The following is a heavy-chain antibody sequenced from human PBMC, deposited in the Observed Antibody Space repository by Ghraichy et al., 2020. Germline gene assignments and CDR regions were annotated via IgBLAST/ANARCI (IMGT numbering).Heavy chain of an antibody. CDR3: ARGVPTRYKSAWYIHYFDY. Sequence: SETLSLTCTVSVGSVSSNSHYWSWVRQPPGKGLEWIGYVYYSGTTNYNPSFKSRVTISVDTSKNQFSLRLNSVTTADTAVYYCARGVPTRYKSAWYIHYFDYWGQGTLVTVSS. CDR1: VGSVSSNSHY. J-gene: IGHJ4*02. D-gene: IGHD6-19*01. V-gene: IGHV4-61*01. CDR2: VYYSGTT.